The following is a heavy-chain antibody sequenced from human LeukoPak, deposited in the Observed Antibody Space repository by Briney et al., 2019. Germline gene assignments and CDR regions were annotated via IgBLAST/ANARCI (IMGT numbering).Heavy chain of an antibody. CDR2: IYTSGST. Sequence: SETLSLTCTVSGGSISSYYWSWIRQPPGKGLEWIGYIYTSGSTNYNPSLKSRVTISVDTSKNQFSLKLSSVTVADTAVYYCAGTYYYDSSGYYSIRFDYWGQGTLVTVSS. J-gene: IGHJ4*02. D-gene: IGHD3-22*01. V-gene: IGHV4-4*09. CDR3: AGTYYYDSSGYYSIRFDY. CDR1: GGSISSYY.